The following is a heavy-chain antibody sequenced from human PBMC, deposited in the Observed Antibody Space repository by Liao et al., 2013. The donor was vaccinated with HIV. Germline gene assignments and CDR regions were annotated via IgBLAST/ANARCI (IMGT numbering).Heavy chain of an antibody. V-gene: IGHV4-4*07. CDR1: GGSISSYY. CDR2: ISTSGST. CDR3: ARGLTVTSEGVLYS. Sequence: QVQLQESGPGLVKPSETLSLTCTVSGGSISSYYWSWIRQPAGKGLEWIGRISTSGSTNYNPSLKSRVTLSIDMSKNQFSVRLRSVTAADTGVYYCARGLTVTSEGVLYSWGQGNLVIVSS. D-gene: IGHD3-10*01. J-gene: IGHJ4*02.